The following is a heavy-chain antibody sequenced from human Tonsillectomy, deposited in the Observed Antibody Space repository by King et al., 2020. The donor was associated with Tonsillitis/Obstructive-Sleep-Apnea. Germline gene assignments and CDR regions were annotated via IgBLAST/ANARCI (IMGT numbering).Heavy chain of an antibody. CDR3: ARRTIFGVVIMISWFDP. V-gene: IGHV4-34*01. Sequence: VQLQQWGAGLLKPSETLSLTCAVYGGSFSGYYWSWIRQPPGKGLEWIGEINHSGSTNYNLSLKSRVTISVDTSKNQFSLKLSSVTAADTAVYYCARRTIFGVVIMISWFDPWGQGTLVTVSS. D-gene: IGHD3-3*01. CDR2: INHSGST. CDR1: GGSFSGYY. J-gene: IGHJ5*02.